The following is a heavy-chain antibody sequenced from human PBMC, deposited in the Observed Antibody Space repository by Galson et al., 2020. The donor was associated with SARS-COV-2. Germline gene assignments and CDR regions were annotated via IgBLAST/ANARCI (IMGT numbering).Heavy chain of an antibody. D-gene: IGHD2-15*01. V-gene: IGHV3-11*01. CDR3: ARGPRGFFDY. CDR2: IRNGDSAP. J-gene: IGHJ4*01. Sequence: GGPLSLSCTVSGFTLSDYYMRWIRQAPGTGLEWLEYIRNGDSAPHYAASVRGRFTISKDHAEKSLYLQMSSLRAEDTAVYYCARGPRGFFDYWGHGTLVTVSS. CDR1: GFTLSDYY.